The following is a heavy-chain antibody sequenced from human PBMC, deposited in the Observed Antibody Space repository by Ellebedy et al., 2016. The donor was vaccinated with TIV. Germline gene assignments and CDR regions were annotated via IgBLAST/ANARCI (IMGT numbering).Heavy chain of an antibody. J-gene: IGHJ6*02. CDR3: ARLYGGNPMTYYYYYGMDV. CDR1: GGSFSGYY. V-gene: IGHV4-34*01. CDR2: INHSGST. D-gene: IGHD4-23*01. Sequence: MPSETLSLTCAVYGGSFSGYYWSWIRQPPGKGLEWIGEINHSGSTNYNPSLKSRVTISVDTSKNQFSLKLSSVTAADTAVYYCARLYGGNPMTYYYYYGMDVWGQGTTVTVSS.